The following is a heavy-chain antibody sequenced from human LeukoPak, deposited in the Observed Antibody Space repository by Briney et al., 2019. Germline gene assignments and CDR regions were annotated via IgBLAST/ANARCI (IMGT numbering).Heavy chain of an antibody. CDR3: ASARGRVSADLRVD. Sequence: GGSLRLSCAASGFTFSDYYMSWIRQAPGKGLEWVSYISSSGSTIYYADSVKGRFTISRDNAKNSLYLQMNSLRAEDTAVYYCASARGRVSADLRVDWGQGTLVTVSS. D-gene: IGHD2-2*01. V-gene: IGHV3-11*04. J-gene: IGHJ4*02. CDR2: ISSSGSTI. CDR1: GFTFSDYY.